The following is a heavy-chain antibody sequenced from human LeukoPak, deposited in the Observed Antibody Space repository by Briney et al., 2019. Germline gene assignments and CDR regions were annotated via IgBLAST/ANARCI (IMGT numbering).Heavy chain of an antibody. CDR1: GGSTRSGRHH. CDR2: LDESGRP. D-gene: IGHD2-15*01. Sequence: SETLSLTCSVSGGSTRSGRHHWAWVRQPPGKGLEFIGSLDESGRPYYNAPLKSRVTISEDSSGKQFSLNLSSVTAADTAVYCCARDLGGYPFFMDVWGRGTTVIVSS. V-gene: IGHV4-39*07. CDR3: ARDLGGYPFFMDV. J-gene: IGHJ6*03.